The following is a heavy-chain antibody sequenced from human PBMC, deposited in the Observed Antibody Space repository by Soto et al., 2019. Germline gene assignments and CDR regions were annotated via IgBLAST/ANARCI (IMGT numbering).Heavy chain of an antibody. V-gene: IGHV3-33*08. CDR3: AREGHYYGSGSYYRIVDY. CDR1: GFTFSSYG. J-gene: IGHJ4*02. D-gene: IGHD3-10*01. CDR2: IWYDGSNK. Sequence: VQLLESGGGLVQPGGSLRLSCAASGFTFSSYGMHWVRQAPGKGLEWVAVIWYDGSNKYYADSVKGRFTISRDNSKNTLYLQMNSLRAEDTAVYYCAREGHYYGSGSYYRIVDYWGQGTLVTVSS.